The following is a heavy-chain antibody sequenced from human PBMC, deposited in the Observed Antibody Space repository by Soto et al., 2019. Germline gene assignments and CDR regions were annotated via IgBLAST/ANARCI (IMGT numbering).Heavy chain of an antibody. Sequence: PSETLSLTCTVSGGSISSYYGSWIRQPPGKGLEWIGYIYYSGSTNYNPSLKSRVTISVDTSKNQFSLKLSSVTAADTAVYYCARESPSRYCSGGSCSETNWFDPWGQGTLVTVSS. CDR3: ARESPSRYCSGGSCSETNWFDP. J-gene: IGHJ5*02. CDR2: IYYSGST. CDR1: GGSISSYY. V-gene: IGHV4-59*01. D-gene: IGHD2-15*01.